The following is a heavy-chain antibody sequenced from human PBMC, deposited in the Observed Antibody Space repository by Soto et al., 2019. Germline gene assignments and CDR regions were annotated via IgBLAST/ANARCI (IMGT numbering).Heavy chain of an antibody. J-gene: IGHJ5*02. CDR3: AKMSSENYYDPVFS. V-gene: IGHV3-11*01. D-gene: IGHD3-22*01. CDR2: ISSSGNTI. CDR1: GFTFSDYY. Sequence: QVQLVESGGGVVKTSGSLRIACAASGFTFSDYYMSWVRQAPGKGLEWVSYISSSGNTIYYADSVKGRFTISRDNAKSSVYLQMNSRRAEDTALYFCAKMSSENYYDPVFSWGQGTLVTVSS.